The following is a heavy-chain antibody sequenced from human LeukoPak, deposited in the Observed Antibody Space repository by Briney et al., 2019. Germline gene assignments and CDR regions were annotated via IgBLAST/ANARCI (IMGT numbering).Heavy chain of an antibody. CDR2: ISYDGSNK. V-gene: IGHV3-30*18. Sequence: TGGSLRLSCAASGFTFSSYGMHWVRQAPGKGLEWVAVISYDGSNKYYADSVKGRFTISRDNSKNTLYLQMNSLRAEDTAVYYCAKDARYDILTGDNYGMDVWGQGTTVTVSS. J-gene: IGHJ6*02. CDR3: AKDARYDILTGDNYGMDV. D-gene: IGHD3-9*01. CDR1: GFTFSSYG.